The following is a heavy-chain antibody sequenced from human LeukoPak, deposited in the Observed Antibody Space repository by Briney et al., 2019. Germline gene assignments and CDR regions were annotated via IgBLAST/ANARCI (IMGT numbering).Heavy chain of an antibody. J-gene: IGHJ4*02. V-gene: IGHV4-59*08. D-gene: IGHD6-19*01. CDR3: ARGEGYSSGWYLYYFDY. Sequence: PSETLSLTCTVSGGSIGTSYWSWIRQPPGKGLEWIGYVSYSGNTNYNPSLKSRVTVSVDSSKNQFSLKLSSVTAADTAVYYCARGEGYSSGWYLYYFDYWGQGTLVTVSS. CDR2: VSYSGNT. CDR1: GGSIGTSY.